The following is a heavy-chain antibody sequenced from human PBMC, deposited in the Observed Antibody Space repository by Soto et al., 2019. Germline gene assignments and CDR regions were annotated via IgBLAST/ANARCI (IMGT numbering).Heavy chain of an antibody. CDR3: ARDMDGDSSSTGWGYYYYGMDV. V-gene: IGHV3-21*01. CDR1: GFTFSSYS. D-gene: IGHD6-6*01. J-gene: IGHJ6*02. CDR2: ISSSSSYI. Sequence: GGSLRLSCAASGFTFSSYSMNWVRQAPGKGLEWVSSISSSSSYIYYADSVKGRFTISRDNAKNSLYLQMNSLRAEDTAVYYCARDMDGDSSSTGWGYYYYGMDVWGQGTTVTVSS.